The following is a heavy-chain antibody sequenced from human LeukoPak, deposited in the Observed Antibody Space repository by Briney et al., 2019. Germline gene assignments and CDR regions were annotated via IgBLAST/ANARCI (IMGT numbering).Heavy chain of an antibody. CDR1: GGSISSGGYY. V-gene: IGHV4-31*03. CDR3: ASGRMVYATYEGLFDY. D-gene: IGHD2-8*01. J-gene: IGHJ4*02. CDR2: IYYSGST. Sequence: PSETLSLTCTVSGGSISSGGYYWSWIRQHPGKGLEWIGYIYYSGSTYYNPSLKSRVTISVDTSKNQFSLKLSSVTAADTAVYYCASGRMVYATYEGLFDYWGQGTLVTVSS.